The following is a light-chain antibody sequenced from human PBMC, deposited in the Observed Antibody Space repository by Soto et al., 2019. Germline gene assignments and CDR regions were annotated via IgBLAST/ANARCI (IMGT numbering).Light chain of an antibody. V-gene: IGKV3-20*01. CDR3: QQYDSSPQT. Sequence: EVVLTQSPGTLSLSPGERATLSCRASQSVSRNYIAWYQQRSGQAPRLLIQGASNRATGIPDRFSGSGSGIDFTLTISRLEPEDFAVYYCQQYDSSPQTFGQGTKVEIK. J-gene: IGKJ1*01. CDR1: QSVSRNY. CDR2: GAS.